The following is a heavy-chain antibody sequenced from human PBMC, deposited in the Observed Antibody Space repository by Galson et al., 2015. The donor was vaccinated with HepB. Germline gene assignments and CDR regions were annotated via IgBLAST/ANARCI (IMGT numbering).Heavy chain of an antibody. CDR2: SRNKANGYTT. J-gene: IGHJ4*02. D-gene: IGHD6-19*01. CDR3: ARAETAKSSSVLFDY. CDR1: GFTFSDHY. Sequence: SLRLSCAASGFTFSDHYMDWVRQAPGKGLEWVGRSRNKANGYTTEYAASVTGRLTISRDDSKNSLYLQMNSLKTEDTAVYYCARAETAKSSSVLFDYWGQGALVTVSS. V-gene: IGHV3-72*01.